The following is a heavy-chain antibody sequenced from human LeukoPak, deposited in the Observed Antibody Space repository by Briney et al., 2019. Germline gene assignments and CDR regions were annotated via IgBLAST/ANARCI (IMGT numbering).Heavy chain of an antibody. J-gene: IGHJ4*02. CDR3: ARGRISTFYYFDY. Sequence: SETLSLTCTVSGGSISSYYWSWIRQPPGKGLEYIGYIYNSGGTNYNPSLKSRVTISLDTSQNQFSLKLSSVTAADTAVYYCARGRISTFYYFDYWGQGTLVTVSS. V-gene: IGHV4-59*01. D-gene: IGHD2/OR15-2a*01. CDR2: IYNSGGT. CDR1: GGSISSYY.